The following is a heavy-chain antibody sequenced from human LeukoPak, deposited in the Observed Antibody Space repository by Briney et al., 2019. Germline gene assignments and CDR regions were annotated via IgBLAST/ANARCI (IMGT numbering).Heavy chain of an antibody. D-gene: IGHD6-19*01. J-gene: IGHJ4*02. Sequence: PGRSLRLSCAASGFTFDDYAMHWVRQAPGKGLEWVLGISWNSGSIGYADSVQGRFTISRDNDKYSLYLQMNSLRAEDTALYYCAKASRSGWYVDWVDYWGQGTLVTVSS. CDR2: ISWNSGSI. CDR1: GFTFDDYA. CDR3: AKASRSGWYVDWVDY. V-gene: IGHV3-9*01.